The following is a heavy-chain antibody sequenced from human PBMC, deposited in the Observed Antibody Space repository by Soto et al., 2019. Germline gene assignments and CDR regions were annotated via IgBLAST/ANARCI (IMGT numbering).Heavy chain of an antibody. CDR2: IIPIFGTA. Sequence: QVQLVQSGAEVKKPGSSVKVSCKASGGTFSSYAISWVRQAPGQGLEWMGGIIPIFGTANYAQKFQGRVTLTADESTSTAYIELSSLRSEDTAVYYCARDGFGHSGYDSGGWFYPLGQGTLVTVSS. V-gene: IGHV1-69*12. J-gene: IGHJ5*02. CDR1: GGTFSSYA. D-gene: IGHD5-12*01. CDR3: ARDGFGHSGYDSGGWFYP.